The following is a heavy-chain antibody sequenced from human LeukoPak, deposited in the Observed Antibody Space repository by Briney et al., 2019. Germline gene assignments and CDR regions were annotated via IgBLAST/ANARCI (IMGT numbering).Heavy chain of an antibody. V-gene: IGHV1-8*03. Sequence: ASVKVSCKASGYTFTSYDINWVRQATGQGLEWMGWMNPNSGNTGYAQKFQGRVTITRNTSISTAYMELSSLRSEDTAVYYCARNGVVVVAATHYYYYMDVWGKGTTVTVSS. CDR3: ARNGVVVVAATHYYYYMDV. D-gene: IGHD2-15*01. J-gene: IGHJ6*03. CDR1: GYTFTSYD. CDR2: MNPNSGNT.